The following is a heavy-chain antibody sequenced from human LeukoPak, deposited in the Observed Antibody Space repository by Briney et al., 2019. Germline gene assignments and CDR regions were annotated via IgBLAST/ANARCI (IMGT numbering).Heavy chain of an antibody. CDR1: GFTFSSYW. CDR2: INTDGSST. V-gene: IGHV3-74*01. J-gene: IGHJ3*02. Sequence: PGGSLRLSCAASGFTFSSYWMHWVRQAPGKGLVWVSLINTDGSSTNYADSVKGRFTISRDNAKNTLYLQMNSLRAEDTAVYYCARGSHDAFDIWGQGTMVTVSS. D-gene: IGHD3-10*01. CDR3: ARGSHDAFDI.